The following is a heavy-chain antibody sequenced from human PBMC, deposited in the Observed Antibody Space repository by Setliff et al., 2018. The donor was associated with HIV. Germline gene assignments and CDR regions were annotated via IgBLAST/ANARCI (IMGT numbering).Heavy chain of an antibody. D-gene: IGHD3-10*01. CDR3: ARQYYGSGNYYYYMDD. CDR2: MFYSGST. CDR1: GGSITSSSSY. J-gene: IGHJ6*03. V-gene: IGHV4-39*01. Sequence: SETLSLTCTVTGGSITSSSSYWGWIRQPPGKGLEWIGSMFYSGSTSYNPSLKSRVTISVDTSKKQLSLKLSSVTAADTAVYYCARQYYGSGNYYYYMDDGGKGTTVTVSS.